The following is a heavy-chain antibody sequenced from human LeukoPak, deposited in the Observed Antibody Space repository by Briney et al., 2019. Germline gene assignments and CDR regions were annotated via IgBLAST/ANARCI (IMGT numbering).Heavy chain of an antibody. D-gene: IGHD6-13*01. V-gene: IGHV4-59*08. J-gene: IGHJ4*02. CDR2: IYYSGST. CDR3: ARGERNIERLAAAGHDY. Sequence: SETLSLTCTVSGGSISSYYWNWIRQPPGKGLEWIGYIYYSGSTNYSPSLKSRVTISVDTSKNQFSLKLSSVTAADTAVYYCARGERNIERLAAAGHDYWGQGTLVTVSS. CDR1: GGSISSYY.